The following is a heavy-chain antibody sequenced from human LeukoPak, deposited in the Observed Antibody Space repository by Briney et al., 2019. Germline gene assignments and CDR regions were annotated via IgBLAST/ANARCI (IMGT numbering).Heavy chain of an antibody. V-gene: IGHV1-46*01. CDR3: ARDLSSSWSGVDY. D-gene: IGHD6-13*01. CDR2: INPSGGST. J-gene: IGHJ4*02. Sequence: ASVKVSCKASGGTFSSYAISWVRQAPGQGLEWMGIINPSGGSTSYAQKFQGRVTMTRDTSTSTVYMELSSLRSEDTAVYYCARDLSSSWSGVDYWGQGTLVTVSS. CDR1: GGTFSSYA.